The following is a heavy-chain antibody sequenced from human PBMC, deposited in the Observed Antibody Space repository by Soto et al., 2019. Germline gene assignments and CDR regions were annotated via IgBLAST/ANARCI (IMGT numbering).Heavy chain of an antibody. CDR2: IYHSGST. Sequence: PSETLSLTCAVSGGSISSSNWRSWVRQPPEKGLAWIGEIYHSGSTNYNPSLKSRVTISVDRSKSQFSLKLSSVTAADTAVYYCARTKTGGRAAAASRGYYYYGMDVWGQGTTVTVSS. CDR3: ARTKTGGRAAAASRGYYYYGMDV. V-gene: IGHV4-4*02. CDR1: GGSISSSNW. J-gene: IGHJ6*02. D-gene: IGHD6-13*01.